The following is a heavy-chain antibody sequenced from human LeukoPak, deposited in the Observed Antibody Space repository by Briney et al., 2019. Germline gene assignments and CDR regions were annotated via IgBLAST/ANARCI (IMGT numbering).Heavy chain of an antibody. CDR3: AKDDGDYGFDY. CDR1: GFIFSNYG. CDR2: ISYDGSNK. Sequence: GGSLRLSCAASGFIFSNYGMHWVRQAPGKGLEWVAVISYDGSNKYYANSVKGRFTISRDNSKNTLYLQMNSLRAEDTALYYCAKDDGDYGFDYWGQGTLVTVSS. D-gene: IGHD4-17*01. J-gene: IGHJ4*02. V-gene: IGHV3-30*18.